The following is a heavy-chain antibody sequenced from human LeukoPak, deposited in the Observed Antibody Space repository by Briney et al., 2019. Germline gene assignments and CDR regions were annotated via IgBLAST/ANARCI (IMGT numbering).Heavy chain of an antibody. V-gene: IGHV4-34*01. D-gene: IGHD3-10*01. CDR3: ARAIYYYYGSGRFDY. Sequence: SETLSLTCAVDGGSFSGYYWSWIRQPPGKGFEWIGEINHSGSTNYNPSLKSRVTISVDTSKNQFSLKLSSVTAADTAVYYCARAIYYYYGSGRFDYWGQGTLVTVSS. CDR2: INHSGST. CDR1: GGSFSGYY. J-gene: IGHJ4*02.